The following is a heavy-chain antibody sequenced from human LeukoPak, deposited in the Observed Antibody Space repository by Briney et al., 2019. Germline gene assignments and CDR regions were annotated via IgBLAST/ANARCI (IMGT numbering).Heavy chain of an antibody. CDR2: ISTSSSYI. CDR1: GFSFSSYS. D-gene: IGHD2-15*01. V-gene: IGHV3-21*01. CDR3: ARVLRYCSGGNCYSGGLGYMDV. J-gene: IGHJ6*03. Sequence: GGSLRLSCAASGFSFSSYSMNWVRQAPGKGLEWVSSISTSSSYIYYADSVKGRFTISRDNAKNSLYLQMNSLRAEDTAVYYCARVLRYCSGGNCYSGGLGYMDVWGKGTTVTISS.